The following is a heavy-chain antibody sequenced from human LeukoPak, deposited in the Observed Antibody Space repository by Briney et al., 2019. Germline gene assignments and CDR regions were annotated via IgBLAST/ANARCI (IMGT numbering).Heavy chain of an antibody. J-gene: IGHJ4*02. CDR2: IYSGGST. CDR1: GFTFGSYW. V-gene: IGHV3-53*01. Sequence: PGGSLRLSCAASGFTFGSYWMHWVRQAPGKGLEWVSVIYSGGSTYYADSVKGRFTISRDNSKNTLYLRMNSLRAEDTAVYYCAREATGNFDYWGQGTLVTVSS. CDR3: AREATGNFDY.